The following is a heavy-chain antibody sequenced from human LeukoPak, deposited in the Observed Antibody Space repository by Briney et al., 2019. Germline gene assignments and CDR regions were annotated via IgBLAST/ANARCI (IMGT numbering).Heavy chain of an antibody. Sequence: PSETLSLTCTVSGGSTSSDYWSWIRQPAGKGLEWIGRIYTSGSTNYNPSLKSRVTMSVGTSKNQFSLKLSSVTAADTAVYYCAGTYYYDSTGPKEPFDYWGQGTLVTVSS. D-gene: IGHD3-22*01. CDR3: AGTYYYDSTGPKEPFDY. V-gene: IGHV4-4*07. CDR1: GGSTSSDY. CDR2: IYTSGST. J-gene: IGHJ4*02.